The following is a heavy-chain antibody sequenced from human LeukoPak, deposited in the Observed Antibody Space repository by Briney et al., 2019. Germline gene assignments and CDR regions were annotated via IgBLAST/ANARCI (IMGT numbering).Heavy chain of an antibody. CDR1: GGSIRSSYYY. CDR3: ARRLTQYDCFDP. CDR2: IYDSGST. V-gene: IGHV4-39*01. D-gene: IGHD2-2*01. J-gene: IGHJ5*02. Sequence: SETLSLTCTVSGGSIRSSYYYWGWIRQPPGKGLEWIGSIYDSGSTYYNPSLKSRVTISVDTSKNQFSLKLNSVTAADTAVYYCARRLTQYDCFDPWGQGILVTVSS.